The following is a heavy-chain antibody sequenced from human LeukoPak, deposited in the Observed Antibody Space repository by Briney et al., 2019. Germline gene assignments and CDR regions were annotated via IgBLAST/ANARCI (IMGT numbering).Heavy chain of an antibody. D-gene: IGHD4-11*01. CDR3: ARASTVPYNLFDP. Sequence: SVKVSCKASGGTFSSYTISWVRQAPGQGLEWMGRIIPILGIANYAQKFQGRVTITADKSTSTAYMELSSLRSEDTAVYYCARASTVPYNLFDPWGQGTLVTVSS. J-gene: IGHJ5*02. CDR1: GGTFSSYT. CDR2: IIPILGIA. V-gene: IGHV1-69*02.